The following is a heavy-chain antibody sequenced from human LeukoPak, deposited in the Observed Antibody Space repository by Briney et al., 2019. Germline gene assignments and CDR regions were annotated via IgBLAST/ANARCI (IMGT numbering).Heavy chain of an antibody. J-gene: IGHJ4*02. CDR1: GFTFDDYT. CDR2: ISGDADST. Sequence: GGSLRLSCAASGFTFDDYTMHWVREAPGKGLEWVSLISGDADSTHYADSVKGRFIISRDNSKDSLSLQINSLTAEDTALYYCARGGQWLIYDWGQGTLVTVSS. CDR3: ARGGQWLIYD. D-gene: IGHD6-19*01. V-gene: IGHV3-43*02.